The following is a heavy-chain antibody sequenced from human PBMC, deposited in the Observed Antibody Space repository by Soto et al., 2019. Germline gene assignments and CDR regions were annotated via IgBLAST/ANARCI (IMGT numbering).Heavy chain of an antibody. CDR1: GFTFSSYS. V-gene: IGHV3-21*01. D-gene: IGHD3-10*02. CDR3: ARSSLFPYAFDI. J-gene: IGHJ3*02. Sequence: GGSLRLSCAASGFTFSSYSMNWVRQAPGKGLEWVSSISSSSSYIYYADSVKGRFTISRDNAKNSLYLQMNSLRAEDTAVYYCARSSLFPYAFDIWGQGTMVTVSS. CDR2: ISSSSSYI.